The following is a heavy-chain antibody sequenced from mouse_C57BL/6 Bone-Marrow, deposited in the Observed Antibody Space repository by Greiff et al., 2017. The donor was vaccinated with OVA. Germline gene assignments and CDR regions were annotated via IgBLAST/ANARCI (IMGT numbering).Heavy chain of an antibody. Sequence: EVQRVESGGGLVKPGGSLKLSCAASGFTFSSYAMYWVRQTPEKRLEWVATISDGGSYTYYPDNVKGRFTISRDNAKNNLYLQMSHLKSEDTAMYYCARDMGYFDVWGTGTTVTVSS. CDR1: GFTFSSYA. D-gene: IGHD1-1*02. V-gene: IGHV5-4*01. CDR3: ARDMGYFDV. CDR2: ISDGGSYT. J-gene: IGHJ1*03.